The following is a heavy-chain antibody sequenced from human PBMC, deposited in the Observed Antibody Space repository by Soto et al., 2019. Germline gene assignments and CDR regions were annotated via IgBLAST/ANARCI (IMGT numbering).Heavy chain of an antibody. CDR3: ARNREDEKIGRADWWFDP. CDR1: GGSVSSGSYY. CDR2: IYYSGST. D-gene: IGHD3-9*01. J-gene: IGHJ5*02. Sequence: PSETLSLTCTVSGGSVSSGSYYWSWIRQPPGKGLEWIGYIYYSGSTNYNPSLKSRVTISVDTSKNQFSLKLSSVTAADTAVYYCARNREDEKIGRADWWFDPWGQGTLVTVSS. V-gene: IGHV4-61*01.